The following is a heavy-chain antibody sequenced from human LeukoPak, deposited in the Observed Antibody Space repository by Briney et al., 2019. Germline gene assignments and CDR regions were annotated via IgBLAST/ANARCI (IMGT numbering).Heavy chain of an antibody. D-gene: IGHD3-9*01. V-gene: IGHV5-51*01. CDR3: ARHKVAQGRYFDWLLYSPAFDY. Sequence: GASLKISCKGSGYSFTSYWIGWVRQLPGKGLEWMGIIYPGDSDTRYSPSFQGQVTISADKSISTAYLQWSSLKASDTAMYYCARHKVAQGRYFDWLLYSPAFDYWGQGTLVTVSS. CDR1: GYSFTSYW. J-gene: IGHJ4*02. CDR2: IYPGDSDT.